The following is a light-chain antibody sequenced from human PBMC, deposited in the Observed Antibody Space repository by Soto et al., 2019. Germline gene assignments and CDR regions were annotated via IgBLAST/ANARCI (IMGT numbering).Light chain of an antibody. Sequence: DIQMTQSPSTLSASVGDRVTITCRASQSISSWLAWYQQKPGKAPKLLIYDASSLESGVPSRFSGSGSGTEFTLTISSLQPDEFATYYCQQYNSYGTFGKGTKVEIK. J-gene: IGKJ1*01. CDR2: DAS. CDR1: QSISSW. V-gene: IGKV1-5*01. CDR3: QQYNSYGT.